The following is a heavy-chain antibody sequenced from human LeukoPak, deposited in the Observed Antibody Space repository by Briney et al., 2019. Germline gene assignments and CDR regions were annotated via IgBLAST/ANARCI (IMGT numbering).Heavy chain of an antibody. CDR1: GFTFSSYA. V-gene: IGHV3-23*01. CDR3: AKATIFGVVRFDY. CDR2: ISGSGGST. D-gene: IGHD3-3*01. Sequence: GGTLRLSCAASGFTFSSYAMSWVRQAPGKGLEWVSAISGSGGSTYYADSVKGRFTISRDNSKNTLYLQMNSLRAEDTAVYYCAKATIFGVVRFDYWGQGTLVTVSS. J-gene: IGHJ4*02.